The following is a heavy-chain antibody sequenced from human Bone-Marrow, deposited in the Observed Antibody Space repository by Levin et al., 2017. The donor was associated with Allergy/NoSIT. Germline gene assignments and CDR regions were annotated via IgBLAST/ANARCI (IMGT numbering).Heavy chain of an antibody. J-gene: IGHJ4*02. CDR1: GGSISTYY. D-gene: IGHD4-17*01. CDR3: AREYSYGDYHFDY. V-gene: IGHV4-59*01. CDR2: IYYGGST. Sequence: ASETLSLTCTVSGGSISTYYWSWIRQPPGKGLEWIGYIYYGGSTKYNPSLKSRVTMSADTSKNEFSLTLSSVTAADTAVYYCAREYSYGDYHFDYWGQGTLVTVSS.